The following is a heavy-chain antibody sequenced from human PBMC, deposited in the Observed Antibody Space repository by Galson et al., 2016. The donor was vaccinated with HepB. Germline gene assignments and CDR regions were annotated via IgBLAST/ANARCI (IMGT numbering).Heavy chain of an antibody. D-gene: IGHD3-3*01. CDR1: GFTFRDFP. J-gene: IGHJ4*02. Sequence: SLRLSCAASGFTFRDFPMSWVRQAPGKGLEWVSTISGSAKGTYYADSVKGRLTISRDNSKTTVYLQMVSLRAEDTALYYCAKDLDTYYEDHWGRGTLVTVSS. CDR2: ISGSAKGT. V-gene: IGHV3-23*01. CDR3: AKDLDTYYEDH.